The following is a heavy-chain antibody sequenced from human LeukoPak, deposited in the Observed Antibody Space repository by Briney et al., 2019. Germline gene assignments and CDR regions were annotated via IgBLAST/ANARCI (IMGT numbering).Heavy chain of an antibody. CDR2: IYYSGST. CDR3: ARDGYSRFDY. D-gene: IGHD5-18*01. J-gene: IGHJ4*02. V-gene: IGHV4-31*02. Sequence: LEWIGYIYYSGSTYYNPSLKSRVTISVDTSKNQFSLKLSSVTAADTAVYYCARDGYSRFDYWGQGTLVTVSS.